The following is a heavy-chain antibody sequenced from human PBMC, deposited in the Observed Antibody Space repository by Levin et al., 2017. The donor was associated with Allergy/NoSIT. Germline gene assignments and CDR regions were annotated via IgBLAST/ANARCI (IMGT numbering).Heavy chain of an antibody. CDR2: ISDGSSFM. Sequence: GGSLRLSCAASGFTFSSYSMNWVRQAPGKGLEWVSSISDGSSFMYYADSLKGRFTISRDNAKNSLYLQMNSLRADATAVYYCARAKDYFVTKMACDIWGQGTMVTVSS. CDR3: ARAKDYFVTKMACDI. D-gene: IGHD2/OR15-2a*01. V-gene: IGHV3-21*01. CDR1: GFTFSSYS. J-gene: IGHJ3*02.